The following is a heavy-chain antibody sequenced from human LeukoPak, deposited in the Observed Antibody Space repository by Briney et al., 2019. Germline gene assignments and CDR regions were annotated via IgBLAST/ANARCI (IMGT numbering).Heavy chain of an antibody. D-gene: IGHD4-17*01. Sequence: GGSLRLSCAASGFTFSNAWMSWVRQAPGKGLEWVGRIKSKTDGGTTDYAAPVKGRFTISRDDSKNTLYLQMNSLKTEDTAVYYCTTGVTTVTTFSFDYWGQGALVTVSS. CDR3: TTGVTTVTTFSFDY. CDR1: GFTFSNAW. V-gene: IGHV3-15*01. J-gene: IGHJ4*02. CDR2: IKSKTDGGTT.